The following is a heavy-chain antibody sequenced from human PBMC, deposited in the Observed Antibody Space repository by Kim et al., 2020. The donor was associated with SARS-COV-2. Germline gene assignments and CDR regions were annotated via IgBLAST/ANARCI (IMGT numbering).Heavy chain of an antibody. J-gene: IGHJ4*02. D-gene: IGHD6-13*01. V-gene: IGHV4-34*01. Sequence: PSLESRVTMSVDTSKNQLSLKLRYITAADTAVYYCARTGYSGSDYQLYFDSWGQGTLVTVSS. CDR3: ARTGYSGSDYQLYFDS.